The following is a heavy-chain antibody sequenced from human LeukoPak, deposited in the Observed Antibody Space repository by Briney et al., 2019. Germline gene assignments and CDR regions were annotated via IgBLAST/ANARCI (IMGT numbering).Heavy chain of an antibody. V-gene: IGHV1-2*02. CDR3: ARDGVYSPQGGYYYYGMDV. J-gene: IGHJ6*02. CDR1: GYTFTGYY. D-gene: IGHD3-3*01. CDR2: INPNSGGT. Sequence: GASVKVSCKASGYTFTGYYMHWVRQAPGQGLEWMGWINPNSGGTNYAQKFQGRVTMTRDTSISTAYMELSRLRSDDTAVYYCARDGVYSPQGGYYYYGMDVWGQGTTVTVSS.